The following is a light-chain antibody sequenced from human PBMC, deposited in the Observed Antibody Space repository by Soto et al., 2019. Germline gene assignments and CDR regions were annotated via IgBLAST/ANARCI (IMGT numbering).Light chain of an antibody. CDR2: EVS. Sequence: QSALTQPPSASGSPGQSVTISCTGTSSDVGGYNYVSWYQQHPGKAPKLMIYEVSKRPSGVPDRFSGSKAGNTASLTVSGLQAEDEAEDFCSSYAGTYIPYVFAAGTKVTVL. CDR3: SSYAGTYIPYV. J-gene: IGLJ1*01. CDR1: SSDVGGYNY. V-gene: IGLV2-8*01.